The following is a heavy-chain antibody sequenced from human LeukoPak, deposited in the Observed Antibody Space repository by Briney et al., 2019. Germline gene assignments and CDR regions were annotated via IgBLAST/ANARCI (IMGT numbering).Heavy chain of an antibody. CDR3: ARDRDGGDYYYYYYMDV. Sequence: PSQTLSLTCAVSGGSISSGGYSWSWIRQPPGKGLEWIGYIYYSGSTYYNPSLKSRVTISVDTSKNQFSLKLSSVTAADTAVYYCARDRDGGDYYYYYYMDVWGKGTTVTVSS. D-gene: IGHD4-23*01. J-gene: IGHJ6*03. CDR2: IYYSGST. CDR1: GGSISSGGYS. V-gene: IGHV4-30-4*07.